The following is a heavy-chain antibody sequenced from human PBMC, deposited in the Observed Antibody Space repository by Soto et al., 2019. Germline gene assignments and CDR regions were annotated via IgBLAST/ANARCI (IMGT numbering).Heavy chain of an antibody. CDR3: AKEGGSITGTTGAFDI. J-gene: IGHJ3*02. CDR2: ISGSGGST. V-gene: IGHV3-23*01. CDR1: GFTFSSYA. D-gene: IGHD1-7*01. Sequence: GGSLRLSCAASGFTFSSYAMSWVRQAPGKGLEWVSAISGSGGSTYYADSVKGRFTISRDNSKNTLYLQMNSLRAEDTAVYYCAKEGGSITGTTGAFDIWGQGTMVTVSS.